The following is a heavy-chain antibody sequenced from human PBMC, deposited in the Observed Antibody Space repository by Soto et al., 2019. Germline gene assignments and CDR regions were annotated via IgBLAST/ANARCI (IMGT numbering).Heavy chain of an antibody. V-gene: IGHV3-30*18. CDR3: AKDRRAAIVNYFDY. D-gene: IGHD5-12*01. CDR2: ISYDGSNK. Sequence: PGGSLRLSCAASGFTFSSYAMSWVRQAPGKGLEWVAVISYDGSNKYYADSVKGRFTISRDNSKNTLYLQMNSLRAEDTAVYYCAKDRRAAIVNYFDYWGQGTLVTVSS. J-gene: IGHJ4*02. CDR1: GFTFSSYA.